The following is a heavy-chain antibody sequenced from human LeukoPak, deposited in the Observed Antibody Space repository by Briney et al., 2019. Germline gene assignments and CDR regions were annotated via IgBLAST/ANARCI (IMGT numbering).Heavy chain of an antibody. CDR1: GFTFSSYG. J-gene: IGHJ4*02. CDR2: IRYDGSNK. D-gene: IGHD6-6*01. CDR3: AKDLGVAARGGY. V-gene: IGHV3-30*02. Sequence: PGGSLRLSCAASGFTFSSYGMHWVRQAPGKGLEWVAFIRYDGSNKYYADSVKGRFTISRDNSKNTLYLQMNSLRAEDTAVYYCAKDLGVAARGGYWGQGPLVTVSS.